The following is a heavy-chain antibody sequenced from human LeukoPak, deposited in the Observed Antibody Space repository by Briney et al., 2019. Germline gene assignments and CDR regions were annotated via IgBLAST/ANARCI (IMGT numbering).Heavy chain of an antibody. CDR2: IYYSGST. D-gene: IGHD3-10*01. J-gene: IGHJ6*02. V-gene: IGHV4-59*01. Sequence: PSETLSLTCTVSGGSISSYYWSWIRQPPGKGLEWIGYIYYSGSTNYNPSLKSRVTISVDTSKNQFSLKLSSVTAADTAVYYCARADYYGSGSYYTPMDVWGQGTTVTVSS. CDR1: GGSISSYY. CDR3: ARADYYGSGSYYTPMDV.